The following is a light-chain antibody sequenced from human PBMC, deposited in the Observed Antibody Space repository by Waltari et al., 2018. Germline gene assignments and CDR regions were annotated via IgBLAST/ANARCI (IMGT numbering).Light chain of an antibody. CDR3: STYGGANNLL. Sequence: QPALTQPPSASGSPGQSVTISCAGTRGDIGTYNYVSWYHHHPGKVPRVMIYEVNKRPSGVPDRFSGSKSGDTASLTVSGLQPEDEAEYFCSTYGGANNLLFGGGTKVTVL. CDR2: EVN. CDR1: RGDIGTYNY. V-gene: IGLV2-8*01. J-gene: IGLJ2*01.